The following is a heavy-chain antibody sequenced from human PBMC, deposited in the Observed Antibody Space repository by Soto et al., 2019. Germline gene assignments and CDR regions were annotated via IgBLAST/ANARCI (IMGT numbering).Heavy chain of an antibody. V-gene: IGHV4-34*01. CDR3: ARGLSRPGGRYLGNY. CDR1: GGSFSGYY. Sequence: SETLSLTCAVYGGSFSGYYWSWIRQPPGKGLEWIGEINHSGSTNYNPSLKSRVTISVDTSKNQFSLKLSSVTAADTAVYYCARGLSRPGGRYLGNYWGQGTLVTVSS. D-gene: IGHD3-9*01. CDR2: INHSGST. J-gene: IGHJ4*02.